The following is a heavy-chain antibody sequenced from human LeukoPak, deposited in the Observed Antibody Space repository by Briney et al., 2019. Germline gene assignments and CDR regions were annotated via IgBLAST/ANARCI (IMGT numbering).Heavy chain of an antibody. CDR1: GGSIISYY. V-gene: IGHV4-59*08. J-gene: IGHJ4*03. CDR2: IYYSGST. Sequence: SETLSLTCTVSGGSIISYYWSWIRQPPGKGLEWIAYIYYSGSTNYNPSLKSRVTISVDTSKSQFSLKLTSMTAADTAVYYCARHPPKSFFDYWGQGTLVTVSS. CDR3: ARHPPKSFFDY.